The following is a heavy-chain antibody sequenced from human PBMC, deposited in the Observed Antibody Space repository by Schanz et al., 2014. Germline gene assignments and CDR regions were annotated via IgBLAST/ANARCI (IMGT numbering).Heavy chain of an antibody. V-gene: IGHV3-23*04. CDR2: ISGSGGST. J-gene: IGHJ4*02. D-gene: IGHD6-19*01. CDR1: GFTFSTYA. Sequence: EVQLVESGGGLVQPGRSLRLSCTASGFTFSTYAMSWVRQAPGKGLEWVSAISGSGGSTYYADSVKGRFTISRDNSKNTLYLQMNSLRAEDTAVYYCAIIGVMVAVAGTRADYWGQGTLVTVSS. CDR3: AIIGVMVAVAGTRADY.